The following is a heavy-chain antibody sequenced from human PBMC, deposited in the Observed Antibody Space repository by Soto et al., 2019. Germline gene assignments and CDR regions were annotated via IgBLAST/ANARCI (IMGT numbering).Heavy chain of an antibody. CDR1: GFTFTNFA. CDR2: ISGSGAGT. J-gene: IGHJ4*02. D-gene: IGHD6-19*01. Sequence: PGGTAKLSCAAYGFTFTNFAISWVRHSPGKELEWVSAISGSGAGTYFADSVKGRFTISRDNSKNTLYLQMNSLRAEATAAYYCAKESLTVARSLHGYWGQRILDIVSS. V-gene: IGHV3-23*01. CDR3: AKESLTVARSLHGY.